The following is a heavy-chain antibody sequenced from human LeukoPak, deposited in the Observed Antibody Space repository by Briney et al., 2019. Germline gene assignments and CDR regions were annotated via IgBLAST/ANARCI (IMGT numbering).Heavy chain of an antibody. V-gene: IGHV4-4*09. CDR3: ATNAGPAPHDAFDI. Sequence: SETLSLTCSVSGVSISIYQWYWIRQPPGQGLEWIGYTQSSGSTDYNPSLKSRVTISKDTSKNQFPLRLSSVTAADTALYYCATNAGPAPHDAFDIWGQGTMVTVSS. J-gene: IGHJ3*02. CDR2: TQSSGST. D-gene: IGHD2-2*01. CDR1: GVSISIYQ.